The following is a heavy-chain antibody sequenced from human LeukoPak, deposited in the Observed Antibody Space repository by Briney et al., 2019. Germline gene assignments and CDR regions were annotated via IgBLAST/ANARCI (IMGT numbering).Heavy chain of an antibody. D-gene: IGHD3-22*01. Sequence: SQTLSLTCTVSGGSISSGSYYWSWIRQPAGKGLEWIGRIYTSGSTNYNPSLKGRVTISVDTSKNQSSLKLSSVTAADTAVYYCARVPYYYDSSGYPLGAFDIWGRGTMVTVSS. J-gene: IGHJ3*02. V-gene: IGHV4-61*02. CDR1: GGSISSGSYY. CDR3: ARVPYYYDSSGYPLGAFDI. CDR2: IYTSGST.